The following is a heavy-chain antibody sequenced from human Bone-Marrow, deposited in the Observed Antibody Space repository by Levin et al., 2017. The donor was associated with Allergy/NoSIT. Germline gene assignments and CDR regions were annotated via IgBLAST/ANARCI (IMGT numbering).Heavy chain of an antibody. Sequence: RPGGSLRLSCAASGFTFSSHAMHWVRQAPGKGLEWVAAVSYDGRSKYYADSVKGRITISRDNSKNTVDLQVNSLRAEDTGVYYCARDTYGDQGGPLDYWGQGILVSVSS. CDR1: GFTFSSHA. V-gene: IGHV3-30*04. D-gene: IGHD4/OR15-4a*01. CDR2: VSYDGRSK. CDR3: ARDTYGDQGGPLDY. J-gene: IGHJ4*02.